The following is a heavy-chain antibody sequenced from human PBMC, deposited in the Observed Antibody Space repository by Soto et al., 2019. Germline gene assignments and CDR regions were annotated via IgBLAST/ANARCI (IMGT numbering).Heavy chain of an antibody. V-gene: IGHV4-59*01. J-gene: IGHJ4*02. Sequence: SETLSLTCTVSGGSISSYYWSWIRQPPGKGLEWIGYIYYSGSTNYNPSLKSRVTISVDTSKNQSSLKLSSVTAADTAVYYCARDSVGQNFDDWGQGTLVTVSS. CDR1: GGSISSYY. CDR2: IYYSGST. CDR3: ARDSVGQNFDD.